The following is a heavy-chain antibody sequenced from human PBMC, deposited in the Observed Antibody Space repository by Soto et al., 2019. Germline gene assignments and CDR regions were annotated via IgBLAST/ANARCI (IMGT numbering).Heavy chain of an antibody. J-gene: IGHJ3*02. D-gene: IGHD6-19*01. Sequence: SETLSLTCTVSGGSISSINYYWGWIRQPPGKGLEWIGSIYYGVSTHYNPSLKSRVTISVDTSKNQFSLKLSSVTAADTAVYYCAIIAGSGWYEDAFDIWGQGTMVTVSS. CDR1: GGSISSINYY. V-gene: IGHV4-39*01. CDR2: IYYGVST. CDR3: AIIAGSGWYEDAFDI.